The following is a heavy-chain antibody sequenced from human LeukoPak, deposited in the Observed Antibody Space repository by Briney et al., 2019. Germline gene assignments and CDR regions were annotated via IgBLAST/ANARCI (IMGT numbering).Heavy chain of an antibody. D-gene: IGHD3-9*01. CDR1: GFTFSSYG. J-gene: IGHJ4*02. V-gene: IGHV3-30*18. Sequence: GRSLRLSCAASGFTFSSYGMHWVRQAPGKGLEWVAVISYDGSNKYYADSVKGRFTISRDNSKNTLYLQMNSLRAEDTAVYYCAKDYDISRTPPDYWGQGTLVTVSS. CDR2: ISYDGSNK. CDR3: AKDYDISRTPPDY.